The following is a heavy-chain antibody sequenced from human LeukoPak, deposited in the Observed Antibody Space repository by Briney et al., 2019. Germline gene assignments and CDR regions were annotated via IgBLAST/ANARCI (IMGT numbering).Heavy chain of an antibody. Sequence: SETLSLTCTVSGYSISSGYFWGWIRQPPEKGLEWTGNIYHSGNTYYNPSLKSRVTISIDTSKNQFSLKLGSVTAADTAVYYCARTTEGGYTYGYFYYYYMDVWGKGTTVTISS. CDR3: ARTTEGGYTYGYFYYYYMDV. J-gene: IGHJ6*03. D-gene: IGHD5-18*01. V-gene: IGHV4-38-2*02. CDR1: GYSISSGYF. CDR2: IYHSGNT.